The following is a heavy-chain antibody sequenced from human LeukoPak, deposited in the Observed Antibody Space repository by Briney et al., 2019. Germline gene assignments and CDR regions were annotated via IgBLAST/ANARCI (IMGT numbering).Heavy chain of an antibody. Sequence: GGSLRLSCAASEFTFSDYYMSWIRQAPGKGLEWVSYISSSSTYTNYADSVKGRFTISRDNAKNSLYLQMNSLRDEDTAVYYCARDEGYSGYVQDYWGQGTLVTVSS. J-gene: IGHJ4*02. CDR2: ISSSSTYT. CDR1: EFTFSDYY. D-gene: IGHD5-12*01. V-gene: IGHV3-11*06. CDR3: ARDEGYSGYVQDY.